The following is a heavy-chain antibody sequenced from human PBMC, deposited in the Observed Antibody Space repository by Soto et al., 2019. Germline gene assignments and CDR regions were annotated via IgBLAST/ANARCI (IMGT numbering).Heavy chain of an antibody. V-gene: IGHV1-3*01. CDR1: GYTFTSYA. D-gene: IGHD5-12*01. Sequence: ASVKVSCKASGYTFTSYAMHWVRQAPGQRLEWMGWINAGNGNTKYSQKFQGRVTITRDTSASTAYMELSSLRSEDTAVYYCARDVPYKWLRLGSDYYDMDVWGQGTTVTVSS. CDR3: ARDVPYKWLRLGSDYYDMDV. CDR2: INAGNGNT. J-gene: IGHJ6*02.